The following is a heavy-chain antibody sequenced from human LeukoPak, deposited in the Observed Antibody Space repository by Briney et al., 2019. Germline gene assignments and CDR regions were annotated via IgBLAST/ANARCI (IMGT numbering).Heavy chain of an antibody. Sequence: PSETLSLTCTVSGGSISSSSYYWGWIRQPPGKGLEWIGSIYYSGSTYHNPSLKSRVTISVDTSKNQFSLKLSSVTAADTAVYYCARHGRDTANFDYWGQGTLVTVSS. CDR2: IYYSGST. CDR1: GGSISSSSYY. D-gene: IGHD5-18*01. V-gene: IGHV4-39*01. CDR3: ARHGRDTANFDY. J-gene: IGHJ4*02.